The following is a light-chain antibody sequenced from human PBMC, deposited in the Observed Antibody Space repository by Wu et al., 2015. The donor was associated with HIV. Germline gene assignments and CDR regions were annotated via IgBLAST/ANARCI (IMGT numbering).Light chain of an antibody. CDR3: QHYGSLPLT. CDR1: QRVSSSY. V-gene: IGKV3-20*01. J-gene: IGKJ4*01. Sequence: EIVLTQSPGTLSLSPGERATFSCRASQRVSSSYLAWYQQKPGQAPRLLIYGTTGRAAGIPDRFSGSGSGTDFTLTISRVEPEDFAVYYCQHYGSLPLTFGGGTKVEIK. CDR2: GTT.